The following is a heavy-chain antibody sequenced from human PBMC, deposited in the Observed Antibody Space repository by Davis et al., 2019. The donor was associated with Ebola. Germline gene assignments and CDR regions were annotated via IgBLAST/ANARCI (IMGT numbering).Heavy chain of an antibody. CDR3: VRSSTWYAEYYYALDV. V-gene: IGHV3-23*01. D-gene: IGHD6-13*01. CDR1: GFTFDFYA. J-gene: IGHJ6*02. CDR2: TTLSGGST. Sequence: PAGSLTLSCAATGFTFDFYAMSWVRQAPGMWLEWVSATTLSGGSTYYADSVKGRFTISRDNSRNTLYLQMNSLRAEDTALYYCVRSSTWYAEYYYALDVWGQGTTVTVSS.